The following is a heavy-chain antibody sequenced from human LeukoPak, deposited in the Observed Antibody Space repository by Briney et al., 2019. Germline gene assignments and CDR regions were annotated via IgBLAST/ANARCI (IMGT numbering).Heavy chain of an antibody. J-gene: IGHJ5*02. CDR2: ISNSGDTR. CDR1: GFTFSDYY. Sequence: GGSLRLSCAASGFTFSDYYMSWIRQAPGKGLEWLAYISNSGDTRKYADSVTGRFTISRDNAKNSVFLQMNSLRAEDSGVYYCARDVRGRTPLRLGMKWFDPWGQGTRVTVSS. D-gene: IGHD3-9*01. CDR3: ARDVRGRTPLRLGMKWFDP. V-gene: IGHV3-11*01.